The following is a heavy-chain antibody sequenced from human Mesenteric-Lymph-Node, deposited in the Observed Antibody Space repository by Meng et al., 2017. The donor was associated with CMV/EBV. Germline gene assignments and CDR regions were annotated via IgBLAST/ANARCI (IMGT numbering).Heavy chain of an antibody. Sequence: GGSLRLSYAASGFTFSSYAMSWVRQAPGKGLEWVANIKQDGSEKYYVDSVKGRFTISRDNAKNSLYLQMNSLRAEDTAVYYCVRALTTVTTPFLINYYYYGMDVWGQGTTVTVSS. CDR2: IKQDGSEK. CDR1: GFTFSSYA. J-gene: IGHJ6*02. CDR3: VRALTTVTTPFLINYYYYGMDV. V-gene: IGHV3-7*01. D-gene: IGHD4-11*01.